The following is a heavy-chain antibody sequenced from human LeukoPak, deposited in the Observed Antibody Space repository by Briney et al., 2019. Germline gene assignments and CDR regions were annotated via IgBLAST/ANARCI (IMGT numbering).Heavy chain of an antibody. CDR1: GFTFSSYA. CDR3: ARDRYVWGSPGGKWVTDFDY. J-gene: IGHJ4*02. D-gene: IGHD3-16*01. V-gene: IGHV3-23*01. CDR2: ISGSGGST. Sequence: PGGSLRLSCAASGFTFSSYAMSWVRQAPGKGLEWVSAISGSGGSTYYADSVKGRFTISRDNSKNTLYLQMNSLRAEDTAVYYCARDRYVWGSPGGKWVTDFDYWGQGILVTVSS.